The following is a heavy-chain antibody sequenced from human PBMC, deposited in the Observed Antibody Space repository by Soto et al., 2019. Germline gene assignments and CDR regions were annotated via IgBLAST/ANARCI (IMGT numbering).Heavy chain of an antibody. D-gene: IGHD2-15*01. Sequence: SENLSLTCTVSCGSISSYYWSWIRQPPGKGLEWIGYIYYSGSTNYNPSLKSRVTISVNTSKNQFSLKLTSVTAADTAVYYCARHTPAISISDHWGQGTLVTVS. J-gene: IGHJ4*02. CDR2: IYYSGST. V-gene: IGHV4-59*08. CDR1: CGSISSYY. CDR3: ARHTPAISISDH.